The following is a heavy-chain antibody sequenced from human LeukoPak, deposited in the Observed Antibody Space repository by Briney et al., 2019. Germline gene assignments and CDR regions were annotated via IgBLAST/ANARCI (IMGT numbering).Heavy chain of an antibody. CDR2: INPNSGGT. D-gene: IGHD3-22*01. J-gene: IGHJ4*02. V-gene: IGHV1-2*02. Sequence: GASVKVSCKASGYTFTGYYMHWVRQAPGQGLEWMGWINPNSGGTNYAQKFQGRVTMTRDTSISTAYMELSRLRSDDTAVYYCARGSTLRYYDSSGYYPFDYWGQGTLVTVSS. CDR3: ARGSTLRYYDSSGYYPFDY. CDR1: GYTFTGYY.